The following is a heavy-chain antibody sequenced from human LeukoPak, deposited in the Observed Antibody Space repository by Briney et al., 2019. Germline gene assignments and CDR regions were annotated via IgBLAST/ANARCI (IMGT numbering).Heavy chain of an antibody. Sequence: ASVKVSCKASGYTFTSYDINWVRQATGQGLEWMGWMNPNSGNTGYAQKFQGRVTITRNTSISTAYMELSSLRSEDTAVYYCARVLRYQLLSGKRRDNWFDTWGQGTLVTVSS. D-gene: IGHD2-2*01. CDR1: GYTFTSYD. V-gene: IGHV1-8*03. CDR3: ARVLRYQLLSGKRRDNWFDT. CDR2: MNPNSGNT. J-gene: IGHJ5*02.